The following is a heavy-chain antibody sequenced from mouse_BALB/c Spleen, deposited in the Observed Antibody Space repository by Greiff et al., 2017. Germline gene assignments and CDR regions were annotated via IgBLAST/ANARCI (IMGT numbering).Heavy chain of an antibody. CDR3: ARSYDGYSYFDY. D-gene: IGHD2-3*01. CDR2: VNPYNGGT. CDR1: GYTFTDYY. V-gene: IGHV1-19*01. J-gene: IGHJ2*01. Sequence: VQLQQSGPELVKPGASVKMSCKASGYTFTDYYMDWVKQSHGESFEWIGRVNPYNGGTSYNQKFKGKATLTVDKSSSTAYMELNSLTSEDSAVYYCARSYDGYSYFDYWGQGTTLTVSS.